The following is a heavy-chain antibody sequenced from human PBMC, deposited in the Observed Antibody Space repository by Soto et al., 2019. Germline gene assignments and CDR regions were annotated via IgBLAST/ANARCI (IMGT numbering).Heavy chain of an antibody. J-gene: IGHJ4*02. Sequence: QVQLVQSGAEVKKPGASVKVSCKASGYTFTSYGISWVRQAPGQGLEWMGWISAYNGNTNYAQKLQGRVTMTTDTSTSTAYMELRSLRSDDTAVYYCARAHSYYDSSGLTPLDYWGQGTLVTVSS. D-gene: IGHD3-22*01. CDR3: ARAHSYYDSSGLTPLDY. CDR2: ISAYNGNT. V-gene: IGHV1-18*01. CDR1: GYTFTSYG.